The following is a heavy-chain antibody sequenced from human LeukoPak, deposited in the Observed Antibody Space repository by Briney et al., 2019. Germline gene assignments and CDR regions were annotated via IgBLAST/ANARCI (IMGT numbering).Heavy chain of an antibody. CDR2: IRYDGSNK. D-gene: IGHD3-3*01. CDR3: AKDLTGVTYYDFWSGYSDNAFDI. Sequence: GGSLRLSCAASGFTFSSYGMHWVRQAPGKGLEWVAFIRYDGSNKYYADSVKGRFTISRDNSKNTLYLQMNSLRAEDTAVYYCAKDLTGVTYYDFWSGYSDNAFDIWGQGTMVTVSS. J-gene: IGHJ3*02. V-gene: IGHV3-30*02. CDR1: GFTFSSYG.